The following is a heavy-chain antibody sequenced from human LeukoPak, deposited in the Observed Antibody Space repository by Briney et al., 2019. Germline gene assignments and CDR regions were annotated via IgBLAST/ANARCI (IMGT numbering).Heavy chain of an antibody. Sequence: ASVKVSCKASGYTFTGYYIHWVRQAPGQGLEWMGWINPKSGGANYAQKFQGRVTTTRDTSISTAYMERSRLRSVDTAVYYCAREDFCSSGNCFDPWGQGTLVTVSS. CDR3: AREDFCSSGNCFDP. CDR2: INPKSGGA. V-gene: IGHV1-2*02. CDR1: GYTFTGYY. D-gene: IGHD6-13*01. J-gene: IGHJ5*02.